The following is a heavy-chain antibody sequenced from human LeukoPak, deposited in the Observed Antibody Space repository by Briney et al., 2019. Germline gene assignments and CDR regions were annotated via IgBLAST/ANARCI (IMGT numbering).Heavy chain of an antibody. Sequence: PSETLSLTCAVYGGSFSGYYWSWIRQPPGKGLEWIGEINHSGSTNYNPSLKSRVTISVDTSKNQFSLKLSSVTAADTAVYYCAYSGSYYLVFDYWGQGTLVTASS. CDR2: INHSGST. V-gene: IGHV4-34*01. D-gene: IGHD1-26*01. J-gene: IGHJ4*02. CDR3: AYSGSYYLVFDY. CDR1: GGSFSGYY.